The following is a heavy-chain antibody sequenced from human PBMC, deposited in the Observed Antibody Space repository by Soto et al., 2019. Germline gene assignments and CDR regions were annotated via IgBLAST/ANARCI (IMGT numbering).Heavy chain of an antibody. J-gene: IGHJ4*02. V-gene: IGHV5-10-1*01. CDR3: ARLGYGYYFDY. CDR1: GYRFTNSR. D-gene: IGHD1-1*01. Sequence: HGESLKISCKGSGYRFTNSRITWVRQMPGKGLEWMGRIDPSDSYTNYSPSFQGHVTISVDKSISTAYLQWSSLKASDTAIYYCARLGYGYYFDYWGQGTLVTVSS. CDR2: IDPSDSYT.